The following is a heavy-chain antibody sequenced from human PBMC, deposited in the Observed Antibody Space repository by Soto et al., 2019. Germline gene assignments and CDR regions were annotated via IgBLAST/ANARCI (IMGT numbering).Heavy chain of an antibody. CDR1: GHSFTSYW. Sequence: GESLKISCKGSGHSFTSYWIGWVRQMPGKGLEWMGIIYPGDSDTRYSPSFQGQVTISADKSISTAYLQWSSLKASDTAMYYCARRSDFWSGYKAYGMDVWGQGTTVTVSS. J-gene: IGHJ6*02. D-gene: IGHD3-3*01. V-gene: IGHV5-51*01. CDR2: IYPGDSDT. CDR3: ARRSDFWSGYKAYGMDV.